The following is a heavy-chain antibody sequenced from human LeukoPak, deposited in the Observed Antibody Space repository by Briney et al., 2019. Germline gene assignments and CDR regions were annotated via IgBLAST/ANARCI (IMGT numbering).Heavy chain of an antibody. CDR1: GGSFSGYY. D-gene: IGHD3-10*01. CDR3: ARTTMVRGTYYMDV. CDR2: INHSGST. Sequence: SETLSLTCAVYGGSFSGYYWSWIRQPPGKGLEWIGEINHSGSTNYNPSLESRVSISVDTSKKLFSLKLSSVTAADTAVYYCARTTMVRGTYYMDVWGKGTTVTISS. V-gene: IGHV4-34*01. J-gene: IGHJ6*03.